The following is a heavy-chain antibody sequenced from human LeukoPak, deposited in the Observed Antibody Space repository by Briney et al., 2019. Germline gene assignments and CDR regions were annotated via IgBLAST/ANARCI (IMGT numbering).Heavy chain of an antibody. J-gene: IGHJ5*02. CDR1: GYTFNSNY. V-gene: IGHV1-46*02. CDR2: ISPSCGST. D-gene: IGHD1-26*01. CDR3: ARDNSVGDEAWWCNP. Sequence: GASVNASCNAFGYTFNSNYMHWVRHAPGQGPESRGVISPSCGSTTYAQKFQGRVTLTRDMSTSTDYLELSSLRSEGTAVYYCARDNSVGDEAWWCNPWGQGNLVTVSS.